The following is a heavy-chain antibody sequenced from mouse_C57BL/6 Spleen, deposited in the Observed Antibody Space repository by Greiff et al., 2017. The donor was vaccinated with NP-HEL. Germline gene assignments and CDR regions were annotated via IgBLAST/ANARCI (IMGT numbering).Heavy chain of an antibody. CDR1: GYTFTSYG. Sequence: VQVVESGAELARPGASVKLSCKASGYTFTSYGISWVKQRTGQGLEWIGEIYPRSGNTYYNEKFKGKATLTADKSSSTAYMELRSLTSEDSAVYFCARTGDYEAYWGQGTLVTVSA. CDR2: IYPRSGNT. J-gene: IGHJ3*01. CDR3: ARTGDYEAY. D-gene: IGHD2-4*01. V-gene: IGHV1-81*01.